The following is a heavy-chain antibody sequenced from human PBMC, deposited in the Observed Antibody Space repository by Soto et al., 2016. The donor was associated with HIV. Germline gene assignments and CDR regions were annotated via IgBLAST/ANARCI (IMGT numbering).Heavy chain of an antibody. D-gene: IGHD3-10*01. J-gene: IGHJ4*02. Sequence: QVQLVQSGAEVKRPGASVKVSCKASGYTFTSYDINWVRQATGQGLEWMGWMNPNSGNIGYAQKFQGRVTITRNTSKSTAYMELSSLRSEDTAVYYCAIPIRRSGSPLYYWGQGTLVTVSS. V-gene: IGHV1-8*03. CDR1: GYTFTSYD. CDR2: MNPNSGNI. CDR3: AIPIRRSGSPLYY.